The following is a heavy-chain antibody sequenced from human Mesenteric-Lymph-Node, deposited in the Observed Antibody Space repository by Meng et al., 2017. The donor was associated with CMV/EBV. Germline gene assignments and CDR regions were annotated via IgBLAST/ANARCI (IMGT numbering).Heavy chain of an antibody. J-gene: IGHJ6*02. D-gene: IGHD4-23*01. Sequence: SCAASGFTFSDHYMDWVRQAPGKGLEWVARTRNKASSHTTEYAASVRGRFTISRDDTKNSLYLLMNSLKTEDTAVYYCARVMTTVVTPDYGVDVWGQGTTVTVSS. CDR1: GFTFSDHY. CDR3: ARVMTTVVTPDYGVDV. CDR2: TRNKASSHTT. V-gene: IGHV3-72*01.